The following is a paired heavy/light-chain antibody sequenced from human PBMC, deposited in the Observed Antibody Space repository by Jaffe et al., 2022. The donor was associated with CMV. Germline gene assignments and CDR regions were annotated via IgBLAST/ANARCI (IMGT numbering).Heavy chain of an antibody. CDR1: GDTFGSYS. D-gene: IGHD3-3*01. V-gene: IGHV1-69*16. J-gene: IGHJ4*02. Sequence: QAQLEQSGPEVKKPGSSVKVSCKTVGDTFGSYSIHWVRQAAGQRPQWMGGIVPILGSTKFAQRFQGRLSLNVDESTTTVYMNLSSLTPEDTAIYFCVRVRLGVALLWGRGTLVTVSS. CDR2: IVPILGST. CDR3: VRVRLGVALL.
Light chain of an antibody. J-gene: IGKJ1*01. CDR2: GAS. V-gene: IGKV3-20*01. CDR1: QNLGGKF. Sequence: EIVLTQSPDAMSLSPGERATLSCRASQNLGGKFVAWYQHKRGQPPRLLIYGASTRPTGITDRFTNSGSETDFTLTISRLEPEDSAVYYCQQNVSSPWTFGQGTRVDI. CDR3: QQNVSSPWT.